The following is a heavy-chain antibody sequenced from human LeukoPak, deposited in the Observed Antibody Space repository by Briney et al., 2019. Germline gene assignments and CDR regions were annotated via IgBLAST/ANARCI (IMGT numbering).Heavy chain of an antibody. CDR3: ARGSITMVRGFVDY. Sequence: ASVKVSCKASGYTFTSYDINWVRQATGQGLEWMGWMNPNSGNTGYAQKFQGRVTMTRDTSISTAYMELSRLRSDDTAVYYCARGSITMVRGFVDYWGQGTLVTVSS. CDR1: GYTFTSYD. CDR2: MNPNSGNT. D-gene: IGHD3-10*01. V-gene: IGHV1-8*01. J-gene: IGHJ4*02.